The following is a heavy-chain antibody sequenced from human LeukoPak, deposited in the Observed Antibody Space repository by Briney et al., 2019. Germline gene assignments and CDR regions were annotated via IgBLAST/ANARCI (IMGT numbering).Heavy chain of an antibody. J-gene: IGHJ4*02. V-gene: IGHV4-31*03. D-gene: IGHD5-18*01. Sequence: SETLSLTCTVSGGSISSGGYYWSWIRQRPGKGLEWIGYIYYSGSTYYNPSLKSRVTISVDTSKNQFSLKLSSVTAADTAVYYCARGGQLWTPAPLDYWGQGTLVTVSS. CDR2: IYYSGST. CDR1: GGSISSGGYY. CDR3: ARGGQLWTPAPLDY.